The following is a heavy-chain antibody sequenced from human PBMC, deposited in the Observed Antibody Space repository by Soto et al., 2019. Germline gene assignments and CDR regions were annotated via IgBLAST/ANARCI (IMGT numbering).Heavy chain of an antibody. CDR3: SLAPYCGGDCYWPY. CDR2: ISAYNGNT. CDR1: GYTFTSYG. J-gene: IGHJ4*02. D-gene: IGHD2-21*01. Sequence: VSVKVSCKASGYTFTSYGISWVRQAPGQGLEWMGWISAYNGNTNYAQKLQGRVTMTTDTSTSTAYMELRSLRSDDTAVYYCSLAPYCGGDCYWPYWGQGTLVTVSS. V-gene: IGHV1-18*01.